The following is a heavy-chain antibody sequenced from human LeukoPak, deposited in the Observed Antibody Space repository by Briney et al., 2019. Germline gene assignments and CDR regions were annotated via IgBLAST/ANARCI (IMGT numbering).Heavy chain of an antibody. CDR3: ARVGVLLWFGETRKGRYYYYYYMDV. CDR1: GYTFTSYD. J-gene: IGHJ6*03. CDR2: MNPNSGNT. Sequence: GASVKVSCKASGYTFTSYDINWVRQATGQGLEWMGWMNPNSGNTGYAQKFQGRVTMTRNTSISTAYMELSSLRSEDTAVYYCARVGVLLWFGETRKGRYYYYYYMDVWGKGTTVTISS. D-gene: IGHD3-10*01. V-gene: IGHV1-8*01.